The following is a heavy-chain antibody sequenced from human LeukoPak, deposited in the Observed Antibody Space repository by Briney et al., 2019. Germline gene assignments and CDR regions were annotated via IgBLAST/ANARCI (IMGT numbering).Heavy chain of an antibody. Sequence: SETLSLTCTVSGGSISSGSYYWSWIRQPAGKGLEWIGRIYTSGSTNYNPSLKRRVTISVDTSKNQFSLRLSSVTAADTALYYCARDAGYSYGYSFYYFDYWGQGTLVTVSS. J-gene: IGHJ4*02. CDR1: GGSISSGSYY. V-gene: IGHV4-61*02. CDR3: ARDAGYSYGYSFYYFDY. CDR2: IYTSGST. D-gene: IGHD5-18*01.